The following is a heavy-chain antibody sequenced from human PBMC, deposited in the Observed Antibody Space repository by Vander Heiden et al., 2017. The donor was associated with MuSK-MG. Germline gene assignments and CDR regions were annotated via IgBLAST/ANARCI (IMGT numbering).Heavy chain of an antibody. V-gene: IGHV1-46*01. Sequence: QGQLVQSGAEVRKPGASVKSSCEGSGYPFTSYYMHWVRQAPGQGLEWMGIINPSGGSTSYAQKFQGRVTMTRDTSTSTVYMELSSLRSEDTAVYYCAREGAAAGGGDYWGQGTLVTVSS. CDR1: GYPFTSYY. D-gene: IGHD6-13*01. J-gene: IGHJ4*02. CDR2: INPSGGST. CDR3: AREGAAAGGGDY.